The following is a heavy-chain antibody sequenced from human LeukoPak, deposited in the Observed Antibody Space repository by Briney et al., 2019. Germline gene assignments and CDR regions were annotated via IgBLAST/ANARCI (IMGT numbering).Heavy chain of an antibody. Sequence: GGSLRLSCAASGFTFDDYAMHWVRQAPGKGLEWVSSISWNSGSIGYADSMKGRFTISRDNAKNSLYLQMNSLRAEDTALYYCAKDKRVEGVIIRDWGQGTLVTVSS. CDR3: AKDKRVEGVIIRD. CDR1: GFTFDDYA. D-gene: IGHD3-10*01. CDR2: ISWNSGSI. J-gene: IGHJ4*02. V-gene: IGHV3-9*01.